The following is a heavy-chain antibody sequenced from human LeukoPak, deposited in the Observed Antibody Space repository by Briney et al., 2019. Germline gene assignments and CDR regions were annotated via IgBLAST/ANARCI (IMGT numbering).Heavy chain of an antibody. J-gene: IGHJ4*02. CDR3: ARAPMGTAPLY. Sequence: ASVIVSCKASGYTFTNFDINWVRQAPGQGLEWMGWMNPVSGKAGSAQKFQGRVTLTRDTSISTAYMEVSSLRFDDTAFYYCARAPMGTAPLYWGQGTLVTVSS. CDR2: MNPVSGKA. V-gene: IGHV1-8*01. D-gene: IGHD1/OR15-1a*01. CDR1: GYTFTNFD.